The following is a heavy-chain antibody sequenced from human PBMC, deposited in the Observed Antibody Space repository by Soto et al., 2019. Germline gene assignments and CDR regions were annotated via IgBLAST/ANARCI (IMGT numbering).Heavy chain of an antibody. CDR1: GFTFSSYW. Sequence: EVQLVESGGGLVQPGGSLRLSCAAYGFTFSSYWMTWVRQAPGKGLEWVANIRQDGSDKYYVDSVKGRFTISRDNAKNSLYLQMNNLRVEDTAVYYCVRDSYTNTWHAAAEDHWGQGTLVTVSS. CDR2: IRQDGSDK. V-gene: IGHV3-7*01. J-gene: IGHJ4*02. D-gene: IGHD6-13*01. CDR3: VRDSYTNTWHAAAEDH.